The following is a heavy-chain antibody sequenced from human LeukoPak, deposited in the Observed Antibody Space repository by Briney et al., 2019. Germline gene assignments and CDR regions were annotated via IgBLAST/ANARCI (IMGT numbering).Heavy chain of an antibody. CDR2: IYSGGST. Sequence: QAGGSLRLSCAASGFTVSSNYMSWVRQAPGKGLEWVSVIYSGGSTYYADSVKGRFTISRDNSKNTLYLQMNSLRAEDTAVYYCARVAQVYHPDYWGQGTLVTVSS. CDR1: GFTVSSNY. CDR3: ARVAQVYHPDY. D-gene: IGHD2-8*01. J-gene: IGHJ4*02. V-gene: IGHV3-66*01.